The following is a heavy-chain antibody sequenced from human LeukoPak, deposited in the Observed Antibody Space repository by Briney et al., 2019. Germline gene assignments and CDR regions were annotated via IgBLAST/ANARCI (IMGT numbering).Heavy chain of an antibody. CDR2: INPNSGYT. CDR3: AVARGLTDPLDF. CDR1: GYTFTGYY. V-gene: IGHV1-2*02. D-gene: IGHD3-10*01. J-gene: IGHJ4*02. Sequence: ASVKVSCKASGYTFTGYYMHWVRQAPGQGLEWMGWINPNSGYTNYAQKFQERDTFTGDMSTGTVYMELSSLRSEDTAVYYCAVARGLTDPLDFWGQGTLVTVSS.